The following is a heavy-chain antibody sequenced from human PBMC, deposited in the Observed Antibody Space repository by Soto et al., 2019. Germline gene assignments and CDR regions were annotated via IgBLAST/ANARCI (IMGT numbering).Heavy chain of an antibody. V-gene: IGHV3-23*01. CDR2: ISGSGGST. Sequence: GGSLRLSCAASGFTFSSYAMSWVRQAPGKGLEWVSAISGSGGSTYYADSVKGRFTISRDNSKNTLYLQMNSLRAEDTAVYYCAKDPVYDCSGSLDYWGQGTLVTVSS. CDR1: GFTFSSYA. D-gene: IGHD3-22*01. CDR3: AKDPVYDCSGSLDY. J-gene: IGHJ4*02.